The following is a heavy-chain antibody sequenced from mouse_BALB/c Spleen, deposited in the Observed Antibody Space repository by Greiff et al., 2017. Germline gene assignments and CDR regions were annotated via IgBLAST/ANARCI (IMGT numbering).Heavy chain of an antibody. D-gene: IGHD1-1*01. CDR3: AIIGITTVFAY. Sequence: EVQLVESGGGLVKPGGSLKLSCAASGFTFSSYAMSWVRQTPEKRLEWVASISSGGSTYYPDSVKGRFTISRDNARNILYLQMSSLRSEDTAMYYCAIIGITTVFAYWGQGTLVTVSA. CDR1: GFTFSSYA. V-gene: IGHV5-6-5*01. J-gene: IGHJ3*01. CDR2: ISSGGST.